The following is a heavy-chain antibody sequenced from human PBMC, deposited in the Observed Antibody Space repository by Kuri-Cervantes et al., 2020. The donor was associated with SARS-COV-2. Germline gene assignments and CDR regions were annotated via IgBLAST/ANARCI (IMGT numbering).Heavy chain of an antibody. CDR1: GYTFTGYY. V-gene: IGHV1-2*02. Sequence: ASVKVSCKAPGYTFTGYYMHWVRQAPGQGLEWMGWINPNSGGTNYAQTFQGRVTMTRDTSISTAYMELSRLRSDDTAVYYCARDRDDAFDIWGQGTMVTVSS. CDR3: ARDRDDAFDI. J-gene: IGHJ3*02. CDR2: INPNSGGT.